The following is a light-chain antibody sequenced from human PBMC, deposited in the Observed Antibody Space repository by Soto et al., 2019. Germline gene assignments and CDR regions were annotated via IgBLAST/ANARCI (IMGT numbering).Light chain of an antibody. V-gene: IGKV1-5*01. Sequence: DIQMTQTPSAWSASVEDRVTIRCLASQSISTWLSWYQQKPGKAPNLLIYDASTFKTAVPSSFFGSGSCTEFILTIISLQPDDFATYYCQQYNSYSWTFGQGTKVDI. CDR3: QQYNSYSWT. CDR2: DAS. J-gene: IGKJ1*01. CDR1: QSISTW.